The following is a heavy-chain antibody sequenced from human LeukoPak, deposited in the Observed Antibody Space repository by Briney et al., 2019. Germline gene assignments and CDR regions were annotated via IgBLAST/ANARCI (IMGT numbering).Heavy chain of an antibody. D-gene: IGHD5-18*01. Sequence: PGGSLRLSCAASGFTFSSYAMHWVRQAPGKGLEWVAVISYDGSNKYYADSVKGRFTISRDNSKNTLYLQMNSLRAEDTAVYYFARAPVQLWLSYFDYGGQGPLVPVPS. CDR3: ARAPVQLWLSYFDY. V-gene: IGHV3-30*04. CDR2: ISYDGSNK. CDR1: GFTFSSYA. J-gene: IGHJ4*02.